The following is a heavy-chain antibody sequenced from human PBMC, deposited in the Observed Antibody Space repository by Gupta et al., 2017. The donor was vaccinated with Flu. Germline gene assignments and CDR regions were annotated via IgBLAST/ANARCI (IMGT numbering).Heavy chain of an antibody. CDR3: ARDWQLYDFWSGYLGGNWFDP. Sequence: QVQLVQSGAEVKKPGASVKVSCKASGYTFTSYAMHWVRQAPGQRLEWMGWINAGNGNTKYSQKFQGRVTITRDTSASTAYMELSSLRSEDTAVYYCARDWQLYDFWSGYLGGNWFDPWGQGTLVTVSS. CDR2: INAGNGNT. D-gene: IGHD3-3*01. J-gene: IGHJ5*02. V-gene: IGHV1-3*01. CDR1: GYTFTSYA.